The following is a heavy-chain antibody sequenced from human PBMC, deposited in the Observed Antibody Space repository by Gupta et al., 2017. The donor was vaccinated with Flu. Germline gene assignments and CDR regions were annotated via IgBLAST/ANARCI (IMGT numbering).Heavy chain of an antibody. CDR3: ARDFSYSRRRPYFDS. CDR1: GYTFTGYY. CDR2: INPDLGDT. V-gene: IGHV1-2*06. J-gene: IGHJ4*02. D-gene: IGHD3-22*01. Sequence: QVQLVQSGAEVKKPGASVNVSCKASGYTFTGYYLHWVRQAPGQGLEWVGRINPDLGDTHYAKKFQGRVTMTRNTSINIASMELGSLRSDDTAVYYCARDFSYSRRRPYFDSGGQGTLVTVSS.